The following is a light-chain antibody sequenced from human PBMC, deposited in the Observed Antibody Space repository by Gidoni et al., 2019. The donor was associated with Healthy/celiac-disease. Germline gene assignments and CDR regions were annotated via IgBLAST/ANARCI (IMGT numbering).Light chain of an antibody. V-gene: IGKV1-5*01. CDR2: DAP. CDR1: QSISRW. J-gene: IGKJ1*01. CDR3: QQPGRT. Sequence: DIQMTQSPSTLSASVGDRVTITCRASQSISRWLAWYQQKPGKAPKLLIYDAPSLESGVPSRFSCSGSWTDFTLTISSLQPDYFATYYCQQPGRTFGQXTKVEIK.